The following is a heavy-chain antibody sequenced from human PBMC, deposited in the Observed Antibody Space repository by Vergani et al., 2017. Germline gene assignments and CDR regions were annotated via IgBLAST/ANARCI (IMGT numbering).Heavy chain of an antibody. J-gene: IGHJ3*01. Sequence: QVQLVQSGAEVKKPGASVKVSCKASGYTFTGYYMHWVRQAPGQGLEWMGWINPNCGGTNYAQKFQGRVTMTRDTSISTACMGLSRLRSDDEAVYYCAIGQRILLWFSYDAFYVWRQGTMVTVSS. D-gene: IGHD3-10*01. CDR2: INPNCGGT. CDR3: AIGQRILLWFSYDAFYV. V-gene: IGHV1-2*02. CDR1: GYTFTGYY.